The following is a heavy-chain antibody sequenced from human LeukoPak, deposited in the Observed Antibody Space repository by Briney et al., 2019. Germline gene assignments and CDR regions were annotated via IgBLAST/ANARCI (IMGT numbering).Heavy chain of an antibody. V-gene: IGHV1-46*03. CDR1: GYTFTSYY. CDR3: AREGGYCSGGSCSGSAFDI. CDR2: INPSGGST. Sequence: GASVKVSCKASGYTFTSYYMHWVRQAPGQGLEWMGIINPSGGSTSYAQKFQGRVTMTRDTSTSTVYMELSSLRSEDTAVYYCAREGGYCSGGSCSGSAFDIWGQGTMVTVSS. D-gene: IGHD2-15*01. J-gene: IGHJ3*02.